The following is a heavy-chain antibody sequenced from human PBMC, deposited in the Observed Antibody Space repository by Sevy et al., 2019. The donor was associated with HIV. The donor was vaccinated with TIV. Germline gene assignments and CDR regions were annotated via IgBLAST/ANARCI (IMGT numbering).Heavy chain of an antibody. J-gene: IGHJ4*02. D-gene: IGHD2-2*02. V-gene: IGHV1-69*13. CDR3: ARAPRVGGYCSSTSCYTHFDY. CDR2: IIPIFGTA. CDR1: GGTFSSYA. Sequence: ASVKVSCKASGGTFSSYAISWVRQAPGQGLEWMGGIIPIFGTANYVQKFQGRVTITADESTSTAYMELSSLRSEDTAVYYCARAPRVGGYCSSTSCYTHFDYWGQGTLVTVSS.